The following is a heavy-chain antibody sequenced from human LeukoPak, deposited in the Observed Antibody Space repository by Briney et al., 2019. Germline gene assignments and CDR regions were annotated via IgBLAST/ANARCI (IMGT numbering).Heavy chain of an antibody. Sequence: GGSLRLSCAASGFTFSSYAMHWVRQAPGQGLEWMGWIDPNSGGTHYVQKFQGTVTMTRDTSISTVYMELSRLSSDDTAVYYCARDVGGIRRFDPWGQGTLVTVSS. CDR2: IDPNSGGT. J-gene: IGHJ5*02. D-gene: IGHD2-15*01. CDR1: GFTFSSYA. CDR3: ARDVGGIRRFDP. V-gene: IGHV1-2*02.